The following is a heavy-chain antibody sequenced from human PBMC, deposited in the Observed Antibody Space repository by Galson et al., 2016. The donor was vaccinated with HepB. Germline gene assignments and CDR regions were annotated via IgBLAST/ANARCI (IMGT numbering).Heavy chain of an antibody. J-gene: IGHJ6*02. CDR1: GFTFSLYS. D-gene: IGHD3-22*01. CDR2: IDSSSSTI. CDR3: ARRKDYYDSSGPSRNYYYYFGMDV. Sequence: SLRLSCAASGFTFSLYSMNWVRQAPGKGLEWVSYIDSSSSTIYYADSVKGRFTISRDNAKNSLYLQMNSLKDEDTAVYYCARRKDYYDSSGPSRNYYYYFGMDVWGHGTMVTVSS. V-gene: IGHV3-48*02.